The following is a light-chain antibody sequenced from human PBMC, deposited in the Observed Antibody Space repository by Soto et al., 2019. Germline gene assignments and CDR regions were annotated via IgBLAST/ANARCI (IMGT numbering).Light chain of an antibody. CDR2: AAS. Sequence: IHITQAPASLSTSLVYRVAITCXASQSISSYLNWYQQKPGKAPKLLIYAASSLQSGVPSRFSGCGSGTDFTLTISAVQPEDFAGYYGQQAYSSPSTVGLGTRLEIK. CDR1: QSISSY. J-gene: IGKJ5*01. V-gene: IGKV1-39*01. CDR3: QQAYSSPST.